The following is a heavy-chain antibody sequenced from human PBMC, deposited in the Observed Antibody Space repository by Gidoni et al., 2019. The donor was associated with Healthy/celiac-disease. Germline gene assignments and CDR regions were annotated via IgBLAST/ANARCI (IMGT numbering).Heavy chain of an antibody. CDR1: GGSVSSGRYY. D-gene: IGHD3-3*01. CDR2: IYYSGST. V-gene: IGHV4-61*01. CDR3: ARARFLEWLLSRRVVGDYYYMDV. Sequence: QVQLQESGPGLVKPSETLSLTCTVSGGSVSSGRYYWSWIRQPPGKGLEWIGYIYYSGSTNYNPSLKSRVTISVDTSKNQFSLKLSSVTAADTAVYYCARARFLEWLLSRRVVGDYYYMDVWGKGTTVTVSS. J-gene: IGHJ6*03.